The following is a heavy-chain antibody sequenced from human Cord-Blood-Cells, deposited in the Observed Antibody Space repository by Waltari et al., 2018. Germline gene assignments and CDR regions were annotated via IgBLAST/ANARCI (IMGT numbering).Heavy chain of an antibody. D-gene: IGHD3-10*01. CDR1: GSPLAGLS. V-gene: IGHV1-24*01. J-gene: IGHJ5*02. CDR3: ATGAVRWRWFDP. Sequence: VPLVRSGVKVRKPGASVKVPCNVSGSPLAGLSVPWMRRAPGKGLEWMGGFDPEDGETIYAQKFQGRVTMTEDTSTDTAYMELSSLRSEDTAVYYCATGAVRWRWFDPWGQGTLVTVSS. CDR2: FDPEDGET.